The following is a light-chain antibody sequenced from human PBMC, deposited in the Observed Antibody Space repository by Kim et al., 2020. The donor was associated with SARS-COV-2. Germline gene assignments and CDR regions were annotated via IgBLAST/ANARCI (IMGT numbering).Light chain of an antibody. CDR1: SGNSSYA. CDR2: LNSDGSH. CDR3: QTWGTGIRV. V-gene: IGLV4-69*01. Sequence: ASVKLTCTLSSGNSSYAIAWHQKQPEKGTRYLMKLNSDGSHSKGDGIPDRFSGSSSGAERYLTISSLQSEDEADYYCQTWGTGIRVFGGGTQLTVL. J-gene: IGLJ3*02.